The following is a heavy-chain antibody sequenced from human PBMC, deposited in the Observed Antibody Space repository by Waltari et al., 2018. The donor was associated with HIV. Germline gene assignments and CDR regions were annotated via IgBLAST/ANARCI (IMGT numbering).Heavy chain of an antibody. J-gene: IGHJ4*02. CDR2: IGGGAGNT. D-gene: IGHD2-8*01. V-gene: IGHV3-23*01. CDR3: AMARVVY. Sequence: EVQVLEYGGGLVQPGGSLMLFCAACGFTFSNYAMSWVRQAPGKGLEWVSAIGGGAGNTYYADSVKGRFTISRDNSKNTLYLQMNSLRAEDTAIYYCAMARVVYWGQGTLVTVSS. CDR1: GFTFSNYA.